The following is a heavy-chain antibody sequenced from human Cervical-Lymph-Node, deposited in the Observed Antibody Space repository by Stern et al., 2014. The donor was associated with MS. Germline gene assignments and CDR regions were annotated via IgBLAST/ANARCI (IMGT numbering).Heavy chain of an antibody. CDR2: VSYDESKK. D-gene: IGHD3-10*01. CDR1: EFTFSIYG. CDR3: ATAPMYFYTSGSYDF. V-gene: IGHV3-30*03. J-gene: IGHJ1*01. Sequence: VQLVESGGGVVQPGRSLRLSCVASEFTFSIYGMYWVRQAPGQGLEWVAVVSYDESKKYYADSVKGRFTISRDNSKNTLYLQMNSLRTEDTAMYYCATAPMYFYTSGSYDFWGQGTLVTVSS.